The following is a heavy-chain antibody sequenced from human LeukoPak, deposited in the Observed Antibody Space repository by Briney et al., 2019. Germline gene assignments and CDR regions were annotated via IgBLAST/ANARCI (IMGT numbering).Heavy chain of an antibody. CDR3: ARDSFQGLWFDY. D-gene: IGHD3-16*01. CDR2: IYHSGST. V-gene: IGHV4-38-2*02. J-gene: IGHJ4*02. CDR1: GYSISSGYY. Sequence: SETLSLTCTVSGYSISSGYYWGWIRQPPGKGLEWIGSIYHSGSTYYNPSLKSRVTISVDTSKNQFSLKLSSVTAADTAVYYCARDSFQGLWFDYWGQGTLVTVSS.